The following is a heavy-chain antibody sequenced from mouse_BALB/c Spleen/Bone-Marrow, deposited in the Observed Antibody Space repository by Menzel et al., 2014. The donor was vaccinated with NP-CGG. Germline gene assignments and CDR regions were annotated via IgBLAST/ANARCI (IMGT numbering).Heavy chain of an antibody. CDR3: ARTPWFAY. CDR2: IYPGDGDT. Sequence: VHLVESGAELVRPGSSVKISCKAPGYAFSSHWMNWVRQRPGQGLEWIGQIYPGDGDTNYNGKFKGKATLTADRSSSTAYMQLSSLTSEDSAVYFCARTPWFAYWGQGTLVTVSA. CDR1: GYAFSSHW. V-gene: IGHV1-80*01. J-gene: IGHJ3*01.